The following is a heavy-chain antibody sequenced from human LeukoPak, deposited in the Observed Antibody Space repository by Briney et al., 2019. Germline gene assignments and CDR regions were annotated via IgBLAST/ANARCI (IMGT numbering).Heavy chain of an antibody. CDR3: ARAYDILTGTDAFDI. CDR1: GGSISSYY. CDR2: IYYSGST. D-gene: IGHD3-9*01. V-gene: IGHV4-59*01. J-gene: IGHJ3*02. Sequence: PSETLSLTCTVSGGSISSYYWSWIRQPPGKGLEWIRYIYYSGSTNYNPSLKSRVTISVDTSKNQFSLKLSSVTAADTAVYYCARAYDILTGTDAFDIWGQGTMVTVSS.